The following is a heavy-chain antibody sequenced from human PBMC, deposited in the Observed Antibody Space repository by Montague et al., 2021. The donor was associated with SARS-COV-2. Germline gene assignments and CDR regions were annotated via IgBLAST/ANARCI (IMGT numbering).Heavy chain of an antibody. CDR1: GFTFGKYA. V-gene: IGHV3-23*03. Sequence: SLRLSCAASGFTFGKYAMSWVRQVPGKGLEWVSVIYAGESSTSYADSVEGRFTISRDNSKNLVFLQKNSLRAEDTAVYYCAKDGDFYSNFKSAGLDVWGQGTTVTVSS. CDR3: AKDGDFYSNFKSAGLDV. J-gene: IGHJ6*02. CDR2: IYAGESST. D-gene: IGHD4-11*01.